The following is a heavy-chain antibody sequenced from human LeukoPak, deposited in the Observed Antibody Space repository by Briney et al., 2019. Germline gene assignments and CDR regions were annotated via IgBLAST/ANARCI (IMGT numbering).Heavy chain of an antibody. V-gene: IGHV4-39*01. Sequence: PSETLSLTCTVSGGSISSTSYYWGWIRQPPGKGLEWIGTIYYSGGTDYNPSLKSRFTISVDTSRNQFSLKVSSVSAADTAVYYCARRPIKATSGTYYYYYYLDVWGKGTTVTVSS. CDR3: ARRPIKATSGTYYYYYYLDV. J-gene: IGHJ6*03. CDR2: IYYSGGT. D-gene: IGHD1-26*01. CDR1: GGSISSTSYY.